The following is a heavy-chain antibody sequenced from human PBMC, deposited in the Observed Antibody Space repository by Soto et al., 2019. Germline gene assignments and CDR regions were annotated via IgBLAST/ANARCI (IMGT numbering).Heavy chain of an antibody. Sequence: ASVKVSCKASGYDFSSYAMYWVRQAPGQRLEWMGWINAGNGNTKYSQKFQGRVTITRDTSASTAYMELSSLRSEDTALYYCARDMGFGLSDYWGQGTLVTVSS. CDR1: GYDFSSYA. J-gene: IGHJ4*02. CDR2: INAGNGNT. V-gene: IGHV1-3*01. CDR3: ARDMGFGLSDY. D-gene: IGHD3-10*01.